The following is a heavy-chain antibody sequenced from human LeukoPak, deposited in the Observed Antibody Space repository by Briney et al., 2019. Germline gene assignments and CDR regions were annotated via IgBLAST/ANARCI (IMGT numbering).Heavy chain of an antibody. J-gene: IGHJ3*02. CDR3: ARGVTMMVVGDAFDI. CDR2: ITTSSSYI. D-gene: IGHD3-22*01. V-gene: IGHV3-21*01. Sequence: GGSLRLSCAASGFTFSTYYMNWVRQAPGKGLEWVSSITTSSSYIYYADSVKGRFTISRDNAKNSLYLQMNSLRAEDTAVYYCARGVTMMVVGDAFDIWGQGTMVTVSS. CDR1: GFTFSTYY.